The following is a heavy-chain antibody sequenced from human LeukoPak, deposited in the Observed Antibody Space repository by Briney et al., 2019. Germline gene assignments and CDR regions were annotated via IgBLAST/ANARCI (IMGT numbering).Heavy chain of an antibody. J-gene: IGHJ4*02. Sequence: PSETLSLTCAVYGGSFSGYYWSWIRQPPGKGLEWIGEINHSGSTNYNPSLKSRVTISVDTSKNQFSLKLSSVTAADTAVYYCARGYSYGCRWSPNYFDYWGQGTLVTVSS. D-gene: IGHD5-18*01. CDR1: GGSFSGYY. CDR3: ARGYSYGCRWSPNYFDY. V-gene: IGHV4-34*01. CDR2: INHSGST.